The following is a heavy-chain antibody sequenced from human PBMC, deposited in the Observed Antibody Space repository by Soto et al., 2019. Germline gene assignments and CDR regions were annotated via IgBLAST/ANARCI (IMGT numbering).Heavy chain of an antibody. D-gene: IGHD3-9*01. CDR3: VRLNDWTLDS. V-gene: IGHV3-33*01. CDR2: IWFDGSHQ. J-gene: IGHJ4*02. Sequence: QVQLVESGGGVVQPGTSLRLSCAASGFTFSGAGMHWVRQAPGKGLEYVAIIWFDGSHQYYADSVKGRFTISRDNSSNILYLQMNSLRAEDTAVYYCVRLNDWTLDSWGQVTLVSVSS. CDR1: GFTFSGAG.